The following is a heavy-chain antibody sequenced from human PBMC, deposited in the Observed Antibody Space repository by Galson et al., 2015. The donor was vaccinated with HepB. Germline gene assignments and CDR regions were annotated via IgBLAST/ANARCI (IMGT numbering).Heavy chain of an antibody. V-gene: IGHV1-69*04. CDR3: ARGGGYCSGGSCYSGLDY. J-gene: IGHJ4*02. Sequence: SVKVSCKASGGTFSSYAISWVRQAPGQGLEWMGRIIPILGIANYAQKFQGRVTITADKSTSTAYMELSSLRSEDTAVYYCARGGGYCSGGSCYSGLDYWGQGTLVTVSS. CDR1: GGTFSSYA. D-gene: IGHD2-15*01. CDR2: IIPILGIA.